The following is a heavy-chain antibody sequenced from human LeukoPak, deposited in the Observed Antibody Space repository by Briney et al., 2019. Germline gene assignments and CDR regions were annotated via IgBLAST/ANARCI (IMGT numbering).Heavy chain of an antibody. CDR2: IYYSGST. J-gene: IGHJ3*02. D-gene: IGHD1-1*01. CDR1: GFTFSSYA. CDR3: AVNSTKHTFDI. Sequence: GSLRLSCAASGFTFSSYAMTWVRQAPGKGLEWIGSIYYSGSTNYNPSLKSRVTISVGTSKNQFSLELSSVTAADTAVYYCAVNSTKHTFDIWGQGTMVTVSS. V-gene: IGHV4-59*08.